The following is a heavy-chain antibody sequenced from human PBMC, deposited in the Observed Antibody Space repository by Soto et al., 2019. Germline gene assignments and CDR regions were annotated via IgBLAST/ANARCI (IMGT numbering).Heavy chain of an antibody. CDR2: INYSGKT. CDR3: ARHFPQGQGTYDY. J-gene: IGHJ4*02. V-gene: IGHV4-34*10. D-gene: IGHD3-3*02. Sequence: PSETLSLTCAVYGGSFSGYYWSWIRQPPGKGLEWIAEINYSGKTNYNPSLKSRVTMSQDTPKNQFSLKVSSVSATDTAVYYCARHFPQGQGTYDYWSQGTLVTVSS. CDR1: GGSFSGYY.